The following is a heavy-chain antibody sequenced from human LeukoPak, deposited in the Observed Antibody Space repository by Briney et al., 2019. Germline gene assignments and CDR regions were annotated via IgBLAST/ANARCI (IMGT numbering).Heavy chain of an antibody. J-gene: IGHJ6*04. D-gene: IGHD6-19*01. CDR1: GFTVSSNY. CDR2: ISGSGGST. V-gene: IGHV3-23*01. Sequence: PGGSLRLSCAASGFTVSSNYMSWVRQAPGKGLEWVSAISGSGGSTYYADSVKGRFTISRDNSKNTLYLQMNSLRAEDTAVYYCAKESSSGWYWDVWGKGTTVTVSS. CDR3: AKESSSGWYWDV.